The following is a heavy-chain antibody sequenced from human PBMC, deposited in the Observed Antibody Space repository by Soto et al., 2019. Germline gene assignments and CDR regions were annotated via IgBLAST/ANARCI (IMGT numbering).Heavy chain of an antibody. Sequence: SETLSLTCTVSGGSFNGYSWNWIRQPPGKGLESIGYIFSSGTTKYNPSLKSRLIISIDMPKRQFSLKLTSVTADDTAVYYCARGRPAGSFYVVYMWGQGTTVTVSS. V-gene: IGHV4-59*01. CDR1: GGSFNGYS. J-gene: IGHJ6*02. D-gene: IGHD6-13*01. CDR2: IFSSGTT. CDR3: ARGRPAGSFYVVYM.